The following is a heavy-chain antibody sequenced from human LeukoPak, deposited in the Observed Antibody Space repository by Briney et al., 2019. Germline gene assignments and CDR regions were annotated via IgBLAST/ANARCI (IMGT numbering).Heavy chain of an antibody. CDR2: INPNSGGT. J-gene: IGHJ5*02. V-gene: IGHV1-2*02. CDR3: ARDDYYGSDNWFDP. D-gene: IGHD3-10*01. Sequence: ASVKVSCKASGYTFTGYYMHWVRQAPGQGLEWMGWINPNSGGTNYAQKFQGRVTMTRDTSISTAYMELSRLRSDDTAVYYCARDDYYGSDNWFDPWGQGTLVTVSS. CDR1: GYTFTGYY.